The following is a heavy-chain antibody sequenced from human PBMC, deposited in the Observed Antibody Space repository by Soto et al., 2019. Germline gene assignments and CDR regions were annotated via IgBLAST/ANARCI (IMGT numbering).Heavy chain of an antibody. Sequence: QVQLQQWGAGLLKPSETLSLTCAVYGGSFSGSYWCWIRQPPGKGLEWIGEINHSGSTNYNPYLKSRVTISVDTSRNQFSLKLSSVTAADTAGYYCARVKILRFLEWLLSYMDVWGKGTTVTVSS. D-gene: IGHD3-3*01. CDR2: INHSGST. CDR1: GGSFSGSY. J-gene: IGHJ6*03. V-gene: IGHV4-34*01. CDR3: ARVKILRFLEWLLSYMDV.